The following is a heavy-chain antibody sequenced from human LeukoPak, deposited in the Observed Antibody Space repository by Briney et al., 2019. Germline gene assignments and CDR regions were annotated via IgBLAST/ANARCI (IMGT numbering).Heavy chain of an antibody. CDR2: IYTSGST. D-gene: IGHD2-15*01. J-gene: IGHJ4*02. V-gene: IGHV4-4*07. CDR1: GGSISSYY. CDR3: ARVDWSGGSCSIVY. Sequence: SETLSLTCTVSGGSISSYYWSWIRQPAGKGLEWIGRIYTSGSTNYNPSLKSRVTMSVDTSKNQFSLKLSSVTAADTAVYYCARVDWSGGSCSIVYWGQGTLVTVSS.